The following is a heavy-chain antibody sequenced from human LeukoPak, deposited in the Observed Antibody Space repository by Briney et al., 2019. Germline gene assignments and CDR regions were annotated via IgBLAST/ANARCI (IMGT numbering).Heavy chain of an antibody. CDR2: IYTSGST. J-gene: IGHJ4*02. CDR1: GGFISNYY. V-gene: IGHV4-4*07. Sequence: SETLSLTCTVSGGFISNYYWSWIRQPAGKGLEWIGRIYTSGSTNYNSSLKSRVTMSVDTSKNQFSLKLSSVTAADTAVYYCARDWAVVVAHFDYWGQGTLVTVSS. D-gene: IGHD2-15*01. CDR3: ARDWAVVVAHFDY.